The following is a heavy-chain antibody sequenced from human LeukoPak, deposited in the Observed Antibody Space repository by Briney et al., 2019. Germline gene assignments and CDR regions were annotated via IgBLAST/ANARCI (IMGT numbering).Heavy chain of an antibody. CDR3: AREGLYSSDWDY. V-gene: IGHV3-74*01. J-gene: IGHJ4*02. D-gene: IGHD6-19*01. CDR2: INSDGSST. Sequence: PGGSLRLSCAASGFTFSSYWMLWVRQAPGKGLVWVSRINSDGSSTSYADSAKGRFTISRDNAKNTLYLQMNSLRADDTAVYYCAREGLYSSDWDYWGQGTLVTVSS. CDR1: GFTFSSYW.